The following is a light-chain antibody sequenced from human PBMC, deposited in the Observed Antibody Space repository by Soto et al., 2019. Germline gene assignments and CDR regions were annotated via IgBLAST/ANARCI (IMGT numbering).Light chain of an antibody. J-gene: IGLJ2*01. Sequence: QSALTQPRSVSGSPGQSVTISCTGTRSDVGGYDYVSWYQQYPGKAPKLMIYDVLKRPSGVPDRCSGSKSGNTASLTISGLQAEDEGDYYCCSYAGSYNVVFGGGTKVTVL. CDR1: RSDVGGYDY. CDR2: DVL. CDR3: CSYAGSYNVV. V-gene: IGLV2-11*01.